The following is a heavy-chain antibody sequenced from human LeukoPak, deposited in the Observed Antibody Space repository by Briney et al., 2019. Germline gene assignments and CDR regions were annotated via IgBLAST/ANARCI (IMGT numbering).Heavy chain of an antibody. V-gene: IGHV4-39*01. CDR3: ARRIGYCSSTSCYKWFDP. CDR1: GGSISSSSYY. D-gene: IGHD2-2*01. CDR2: IYYGGST. J-gene: IGHJ5*02. Sequence: ETRSLTCTVSGGSISSSSYYWGWIRQPPGKGLEWIGSIYYGGSTYYNPSLKSRVTISVDTSKNQFSLKLSSVTAADTAVYYCARRIGYCSSTSCYKWFDPWGQGTLVTVSS.